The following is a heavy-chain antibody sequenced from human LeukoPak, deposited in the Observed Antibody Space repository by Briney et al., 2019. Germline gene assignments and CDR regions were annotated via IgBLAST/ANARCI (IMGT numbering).Heavy chain of an antibody. CDR2: ISSAGSNK. V-gene: IGHV3-30*18. Sequence: PGRSLRLSCAASGFTFSDYGMHWVRQAPGKGLEWVAVISSAGSNKYYADSVNGRFTISRDNSKNTLFLQMNSLRAEDTAVYYCAKDGLWFGDLTYFDYWGQGTLVTVSS. CDR1: GFTFSDYG. CDR3: AKDGLWFGDLTYFDY. J-gene: IGHJ4*02. D-gene: IGHD3-10*01.